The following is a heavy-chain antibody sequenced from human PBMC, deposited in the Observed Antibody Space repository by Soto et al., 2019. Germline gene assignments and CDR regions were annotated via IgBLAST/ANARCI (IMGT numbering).Heavy chain of an antibody. CDR1: GFTFTSSA. CDR2: IVVGSGNT. D-gene: IGHD1-26*01. J-gene: IGHJ4*02. CDR3: AAGIGTEGSDY. Sequence: QMQLVQSGPEVKKPGTSVKVSCKASGFTFTSSAVQWVRQARGQRLEWIGWIVVGSGNTNYAQKFQERVTITRDMSISTAYMELSSLRSEDTAVYYCAAGIGTEGSDYWGQGTLVTVSS. V-gene: IGHV1-58*01.